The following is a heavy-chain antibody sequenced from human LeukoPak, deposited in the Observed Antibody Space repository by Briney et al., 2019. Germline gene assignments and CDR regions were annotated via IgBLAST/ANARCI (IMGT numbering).Heavy chain of an antibody. D-gene: IGHD3-22*01. Sequence: SETLSLTCTVSGDSISSGGYHWTWIRQHPGKGLERIGYISYSGSTYYNPSLKSRVNISMDTSKNQFSLSLTSVTAADTAVYYCARGLRYYYDSSGYYYGSPYFDYWGQGTLVTVSS. V-gene: IGHV4-31*03. CDR1: GDSISSGGYH. CDR2: ISYSGST. J-gene: IGHJ4*02. CDR3: ARGLRYYYDSSGYYYGSPYFDY.